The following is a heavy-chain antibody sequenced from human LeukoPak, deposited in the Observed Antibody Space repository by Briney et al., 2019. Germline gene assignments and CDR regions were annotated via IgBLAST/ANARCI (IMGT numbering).Heavy chain of an antibody. CDR3: ARDSYSGSLEP. CDR1: GFTFSSYS. V-gene: IGHV3-21*01. J-gene: IGHJ5*02. Sequence: GGSLRLSCAASGFTFSSYSMNRVRQAPGKGLEWVSSISSSSSYVYYADSVKGQFTISRDNAKNSLYLQMNSLRAEDTAVYYCARDSYSGSLEPWGQGTLVTVSS. CDR2: ISSSSSYV. D-gene: IGHD6-13*01.